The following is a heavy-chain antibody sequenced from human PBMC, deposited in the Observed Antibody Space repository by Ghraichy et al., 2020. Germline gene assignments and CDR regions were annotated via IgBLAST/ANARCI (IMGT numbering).Heavy chain of an antibody. J-gene: IGHJ4*02. CDR3: AKDSRYYGSGRFVDY. D-gene: IGHD3-10*01. Sequence: GGSLRLSCAASGFTFSSYGMHWVRQAPGKGLEWVAFIRYDGSNKYYADSVKGRFTISRDNSKNTLYLQMNSLRAEDTAVYYCAKDSRYYGSGRFVDYWGQGTLVTVSS. V-gene: IGHV3-30*02. CDR2: IRYDGSNK. CDR1: GFTFSSYG.